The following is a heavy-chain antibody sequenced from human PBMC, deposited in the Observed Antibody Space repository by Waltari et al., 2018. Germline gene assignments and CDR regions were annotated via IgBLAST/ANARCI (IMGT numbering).Heavy chain of an antibody. D-gene: IGHD3-22*01. CDR3: ATCYYYDSSGNYYVSDY. J-gene: IGHJ4*02. CDR1: GITFSRYW. CDR2: INSDGSST. Sequence: EVQLVESGGGLVQPGGSLRLSCAASGITFSRYWMHWVPQAPGKGLVWVSRINSDGSSTSYADSVKGRFTISRDNAKNTLYLQMNSLRAEDTAVYYCATCYYYDSSGNYYVSDYWGQGTLVTVSS. V-gene: IGHV3-74*01.